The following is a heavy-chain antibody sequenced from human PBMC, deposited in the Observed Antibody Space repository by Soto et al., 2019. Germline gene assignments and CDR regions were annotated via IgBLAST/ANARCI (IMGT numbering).Heavy chain of an antibody. CDR1: GGSISSSSYY. D-gene: IGHD3-16*01. Sequence: QLQLQESGPGLVKPSETLSLTCTVSGGSISSSSYYWGWIRQPPGKGLEWIGSIYYSGSTYYNPSLKSRVTISVDTSKNQFSLKLSSVTAADTAVYYCARHWGKSDPPNWFDPWGQGTLVTVSS. J-gene: IGHJ5*02. CDR3: ARHWGKSDPPNWFDP. V-gene: IGHV4-39*01. CDR2: IYYSGST.